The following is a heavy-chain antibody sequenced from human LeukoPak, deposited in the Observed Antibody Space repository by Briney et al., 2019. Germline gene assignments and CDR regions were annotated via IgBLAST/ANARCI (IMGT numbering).Heavy chain of an antibody. J-gene: IGHJ3*02. Sequence: PSETLSLTCTVSGGSTSTSNFYWGWIRLPPGKGLEWIGSIYYSGSTYYNPSLKSRVTISVDTSKNQFSLKLSSVTAADTAVYYCARSGPAFNIWGQGTMVTVSS. CDR1: GGSTSTSNFY. CDR3: ARSGPAFNI. V-gene: IGHV4-39*01. CDR2: IYYSGST. D-gene: IGHD6-25*01.